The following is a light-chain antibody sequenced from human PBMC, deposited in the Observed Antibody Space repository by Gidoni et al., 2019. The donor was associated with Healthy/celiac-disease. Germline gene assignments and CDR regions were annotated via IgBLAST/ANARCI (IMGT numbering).Light chain of an antibody. Sequence: DIQMTQSPSSLSASVGDRVTITCRARQSISSYLNWYQQKPGKAPKLLIYAASSLQSGVPSRFSGSGSATDFTLTISSLQPEDFATYYCQQSYSTPRFGPGTKVDIK. CDR3: QQSYSTPR. V-gene: IGKV1-39*01. CDR1: QSISSY. CDR2: AAS. J-gene: IGKJ3*01.